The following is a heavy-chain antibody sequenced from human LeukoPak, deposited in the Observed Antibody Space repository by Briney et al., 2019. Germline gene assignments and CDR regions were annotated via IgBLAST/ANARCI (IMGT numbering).Heavy chain of an antibody. CDR1: GFRLSTYW. D-gene: IGHD6-19*01. CDR2: IKQDGSHK. Sequence: PGGSLRLSCAASGFRLSTYWMSWVRQAPGEGLEWVANIKQDGSHKNYVDSVKGRFTISRDNAKNSLYLQMNSLRVEDTAIYYCARETPDSSGWDWGQGTLVTVSS. J-gene: IGHJ4*02. CDR3: ARETPDSSGWD. V-gene: IGHV3-7*01.